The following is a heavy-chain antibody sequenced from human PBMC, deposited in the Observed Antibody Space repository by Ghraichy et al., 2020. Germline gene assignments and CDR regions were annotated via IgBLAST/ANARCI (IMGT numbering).Heavy chain of an antibody. CDR1: GFTFSSYG. CDR3: AKLPIVVVVAATLDPFDY. V-gene: IGHV3-30*18. CDR2: ISYDGSNK. J-gene: IGHJ4*02. D-gene: IGHD2-15*01. Sequence: GGSLRLSCAASGFTFSSYGMHWVRQAPGKGLEWVAVISYDGSNKYYADSVKGRFTISRDNSKNTLYLQMNSLRAEDTAVYYCAKLPIVVVVAATLDPFDYGGQGHLVTVSS.